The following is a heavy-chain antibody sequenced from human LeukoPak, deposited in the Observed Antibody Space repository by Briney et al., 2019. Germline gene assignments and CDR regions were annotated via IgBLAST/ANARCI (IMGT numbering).Heavy chain of an antibody. CDR1: GFTFSSYS. J-gene: IGHJ4*02. CDR2: ISSSSSYI. V-gene: IGHV3-21*01. Sequence: PGGSLRLSCAASGFTFSSYSMNWVRQAPGKGLEWVSSISSSSSYIYYADSVKGRFTISRDNAKNSLYLQMISLRVEDTAVYYCARDGAPDAHCSSTSCAIRWGQGTLVTVSS. CDR3: ARDGAPDAHCSSTSCAIR. D-gene: IGHD2-2*01.